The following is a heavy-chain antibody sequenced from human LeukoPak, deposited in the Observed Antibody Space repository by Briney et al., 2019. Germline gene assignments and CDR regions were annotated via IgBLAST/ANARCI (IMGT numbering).Heavy chain of an antibody. J-gene: IGHJ4*02. CDR1: GYTFTNYA. CDR2: INAGNGDT. CDR3: ARGLWSAHRREYYFDS. Sequence: ASVKVSCKASGYTFTNYAVNWLRQAPGQRLEWMGWINAGNGDTKFSQNYQARVTITRDASASTAYVELSSLTSEDTAVYFCARGLWSAHRREYYFDSWGQGTLVTVSS. V-gene: IGHV1-3*01. D-gene: IGHD3-3*01.